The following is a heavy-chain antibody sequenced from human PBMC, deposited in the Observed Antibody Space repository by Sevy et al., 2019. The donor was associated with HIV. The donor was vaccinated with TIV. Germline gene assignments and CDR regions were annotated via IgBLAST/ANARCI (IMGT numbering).Heavy chain of an antibody. CDR3: AGARYDTSGSFDAFDI. V-gene: IGHV3-23*01. D-gene: IGHD3-22*01. CDR1: GFSFSSYA. CDR2: IFGSGDVT. Sequence: GGSLRLSCAASGFSFSSYAMNWVRQAPGKGLERVSTIFGSGDVTYYADSVKGRFTISRDKSKNTLYLQMHSLRAEDTAVYYCAGARYDTSGSFDAFDIWGQGTMVTVSS. J-gene: IGHJ3*02.